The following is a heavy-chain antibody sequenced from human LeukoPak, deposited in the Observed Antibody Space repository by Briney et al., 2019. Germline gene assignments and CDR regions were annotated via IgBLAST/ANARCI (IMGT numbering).Heavy chain of an antibody. CDR1: GFTFSSYW. J-gene: IGHJ4*02. V-gene: IGHV3-7*03. CDR2: IKQDGSEK. Sequence: GGSLRLSCAASGFTFSSYWMSWVRQAPGKGLEWVADIKQDGSEKYYVDSVKGRFTTSRDNAKNSLYLQMNSLRAEDTALYYCAKNAPYCGGDCYSDYFDYWGQGTLVTVSS. D-gene: IGHD2-21*02. CDR3: AKNAPYCGGDCYSDYFDY.